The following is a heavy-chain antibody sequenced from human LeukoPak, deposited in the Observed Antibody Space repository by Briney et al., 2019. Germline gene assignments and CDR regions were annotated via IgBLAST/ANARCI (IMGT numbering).Heavy chain of an antibody. Sequence: PSETLSLTCTVSGGSISSSSYYWGWIRQPPGKGLEWIGSIYYSGSTYYNPSLRSRVTISVDTSKNQFSLKLSSVTAADTAVYYCARGPRDFWSGYYYYYYMDVWGKGTTVTVSS. CDR1: GGSISSSSYY. V-gene: IGHV4-39*01. CDR2: IYYSGST. J-gene: IGHJ6*03. D-gene: IGHD3-3*01. CDR3: ARGPRDFWSGYYYYYYMDV.